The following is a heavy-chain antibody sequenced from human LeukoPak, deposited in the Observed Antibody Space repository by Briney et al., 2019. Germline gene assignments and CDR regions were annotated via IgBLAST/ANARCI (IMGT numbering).Heavy chain of an antibody. CDR2: INHSGST. CDR1: GGSFSGYY. CDR3: ARDSGTTGEVKFDP. D-gene: IGHD3-10*01. J-gene: IGHJ5*02. Sequence: SETLSLTCAVHGGSFSGYYWSWIRQPPGKGLEWIGEINHSGSTNYNPSLKSRVSMSVDTSKNQFSLKLSSVTAADTAVYYCARDSGTTGEVKFDPWGQGTLVTVSS. V-gene: IGHV4-34*01.